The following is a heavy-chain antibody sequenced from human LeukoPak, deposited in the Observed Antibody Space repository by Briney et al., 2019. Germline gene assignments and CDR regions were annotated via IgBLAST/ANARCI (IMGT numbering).Heavy chain of an antibody. V-gene: IGHV3-30*18. D-gene: IGHD5-12*01. Sequence: GRSLRLSCAASGFTFSSYGMHWVRQAPGKGLEWMAVVSDDGSNKYYEDSGRGRFTISRDNSKNTLYLQMSSLRDEDTAVYYCAKPRLRGGYLFDYWGQGTLVTVSS. CDR2: VSDDGSNK. CDR3: AKPRLRGGYLFDY. CDR1: GFTFSSYG. J-gene: IGHJ4*02.